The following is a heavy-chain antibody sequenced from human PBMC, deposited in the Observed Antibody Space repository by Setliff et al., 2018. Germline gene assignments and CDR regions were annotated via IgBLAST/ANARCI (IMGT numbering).Heavy chain of an antibody. D-gene: IGHD3-22*01. Sequence: PGGSLRLSCAASGFTFSDYYMSWVRQAPGKGLEWVANIKQDGSEKYYVDSVKGRFTISRDNAKNSLYLQMNSLRAEDTAVYYCAREGSMIVEYYYYYGMDVWGQGTTVTVSS. CDR1: GFTFSDYY. J-gene: IGHJ6*02. V-gene: IGHV3-7*01. CDR2: IKQDGSEK. CDR3: AREGSMIVEYYYYYGMDV.